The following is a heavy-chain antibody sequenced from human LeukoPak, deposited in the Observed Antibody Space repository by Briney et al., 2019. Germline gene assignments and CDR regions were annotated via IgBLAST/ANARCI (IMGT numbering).Heavy chain of an antibody. CDR2: IYWDDDK. Sequence: SGPTLVNPTQTLTLTCTFSGFSLSTSGVGVAWIRQPPGKALEWLVLIYWDDDKRFNPSLKSRVTITKDTSKNQVVLTMTNMDPVDTATYYCARFSAKYDVLIGYYMGAFDIWGQGTMVTVSS. D-gene: IGHD3-9*01. CDR1: GFSLSTSGVG. J-gene: IGHJ3*02. V-gene: IGHV2-5*02. CDR3: ARFSAKYDVLIGYYMGAFDI.